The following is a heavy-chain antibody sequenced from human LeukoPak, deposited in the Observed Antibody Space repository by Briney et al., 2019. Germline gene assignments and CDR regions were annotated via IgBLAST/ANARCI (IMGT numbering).Heavy chain of an antibody. Sequence: GGSLRLSCAASGFTFSDYYMTWIRQAPGKGLERVSHISRSSGTIYYADSVQGRFTVPRDNGKKSLYLQMSYLRAEDTAVYYCVREAKMTNILWGQGTLVTVSS. CDR3: VREAKMTNIL. CDR1: GFTFSDYY. CDR2: ISRSSGTI. D-gene: IGHD2-21*01. V-gene: IGHV3-11*01. J-gene: IGHJ4*02.